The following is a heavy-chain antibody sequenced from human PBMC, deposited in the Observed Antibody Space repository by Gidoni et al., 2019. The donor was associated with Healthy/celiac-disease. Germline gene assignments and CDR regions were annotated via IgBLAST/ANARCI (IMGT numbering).Heavy chain of an antibody. V-gene: IGHV4-31*02. CDR3: ARGLTMIVVGFDY. J-gene: IGHJ4*02. D-gene: IGHD3-22*01. Sequence: QHPGKGLEWIGYIYYSGSTYYNPSLKSRVTISVDTSKNQFSLKLSSVTAADTAVYYCARGLTMIVVGFDYWGQGTLVTVSS. CDR2: IYYSGST.